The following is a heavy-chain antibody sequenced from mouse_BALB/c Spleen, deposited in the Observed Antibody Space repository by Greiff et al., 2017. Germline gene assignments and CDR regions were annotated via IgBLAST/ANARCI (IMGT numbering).Heavy chain of an antibody. CDR3: ARRYDGYYVSYAMDY. CDR2: INPYNDGT. V-gene: IGHV1-14*01. J-gene: IGHJ4*01. D-gene: IGHD2-3*01. CDR1: GYTFTSYV. Sequence: VQLQQSGPELVKPGASVKMSCKASGYTFTSYVMHWVKQKPGQGLEWIGYINPYNDGTKYNEKFKGKATLTSDKSSSTAYMELSSLTSEDSAVYYCARRYDGYYVSYAMDYWGQGTSVTVSS.